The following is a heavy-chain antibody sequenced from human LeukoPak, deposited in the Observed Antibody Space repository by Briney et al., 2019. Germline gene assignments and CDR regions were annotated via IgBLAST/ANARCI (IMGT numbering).Heavy chain of an antibody. V-gene: IGHV3-66*02. Sequence: GGSLRLSCAASGFTVSSSSMNWVRLGPGKGLEWVSVISSDGNTYYADSVKGRFTISRDNSKNTLYLQMNSLRAEDTAVYYCARGDTYVVLNWFDPWGQGTLVTVSS. CDR3: ARGDTYVVLNWFDP. D-gene: IGHD5-18*01. CDR2: ISSDGNT. CDR1: GFTVSSSS. J-gene: IGHJ5*02.